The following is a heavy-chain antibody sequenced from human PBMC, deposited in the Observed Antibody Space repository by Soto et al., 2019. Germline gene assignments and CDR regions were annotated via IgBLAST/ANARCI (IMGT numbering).Heavy chain of an antibody. CDR3: AKDLYDSSGYYFDY. D-gene: IGHD3-22*01. V-gene: IGHV3-30*18. CDR2: ISYDGSNK. CDR1: GFTFSSYG. J-gene: IGHJ4*02. Sequence: VQLVESGGGVVQPGRSLRLSCAASGFTFSSYGMHWVRQAPGKGLEWVAVISYDGSNKYYADSVKGRFTISRDNSKNTLYLQMNSLRAEDTAVYYCAKDLYDSSGYYFDYWGQGTLVTVSS.